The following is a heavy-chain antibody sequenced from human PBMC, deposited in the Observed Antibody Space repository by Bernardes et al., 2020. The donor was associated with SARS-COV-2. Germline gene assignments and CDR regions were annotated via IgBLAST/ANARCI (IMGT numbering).Heavy chain of an antibody. V-gene: IGHV3-23*01. CDR1: GFTFTSYA. D-gene: IGHD3-16*02. Sequence: GGSLRLSCAASGFTFTSYAMSWVRQAPGKGLEWVSAISDSGGSTYFADSVKGRFTISRDNSKNTLYLQMNSLRAEDTALYYCAKVNDYVWGSYRDLDAFDIWGQGTMVTVSS. CDR2: ISDSGGST. J-gene: IGHJ3*02. CDR3: AKVNDYVWGSYRDLDAFDI.